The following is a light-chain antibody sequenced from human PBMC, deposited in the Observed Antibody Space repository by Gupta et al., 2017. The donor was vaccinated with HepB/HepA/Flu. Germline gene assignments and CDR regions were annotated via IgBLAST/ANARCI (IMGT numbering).Light chain of an antibody. J-gene: IGKJ1*01. Sequence: EIVLTQSPATLSLSPGERATLSCRASQSVSSYLAWYQQKPGQAPRLLIYDASNRATGIPARFSGSGSGKDFTLTSSSLEPEDFAVYYWQQRSNLQTFGQGTKVEIK. V-gene: IGKV3-11*01. CDR1: QSVSSY. CDR3: QQRSNLQT. CDR2: DAS.